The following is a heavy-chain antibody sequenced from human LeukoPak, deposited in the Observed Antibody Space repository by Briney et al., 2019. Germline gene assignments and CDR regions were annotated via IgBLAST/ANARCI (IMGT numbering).Heavy chain of an antibody. CDR1: GLSFSDYY. J-gene: IGHJ4*02. CDR2: VSSSGSIT. D-gene: IGHD3-10*01. CDR3: ARGVGRTWSFDH. Sequence: GGSLRLSCPPSGLSFSDYYMSWFRQAPGKGLEWVSHVSSSGSITKYADSVKGRFTISRENAKNSLFLQMNSLRAEDTAVYYCARGVGRTWSFDHWGQGTLVTVSS. V-gene: IGHV3-11*01.